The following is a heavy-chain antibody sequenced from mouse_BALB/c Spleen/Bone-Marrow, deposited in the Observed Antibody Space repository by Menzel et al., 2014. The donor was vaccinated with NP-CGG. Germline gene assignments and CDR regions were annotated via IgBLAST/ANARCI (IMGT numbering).Heavy chain of an antibody. Sequence: DVKLVESGGGLVKPGGSLKLSCAASGFTFSTYAMSWVRQTPEKRLEWVASISNGGSTYYQDSVKGRFTISKDNARNILYLQMSSLRSEDTAMYYCARAPQLLYYFDYWGQGTTLPVSS. CDR2: ISNGGST. J-gene: IGHJ2*01. V-gene: IGHV5-6-5*01. CDR1: GFTFSTYA. CDR3: ARAPQLLYYFDY. D-gene: IGHD4-1*02.